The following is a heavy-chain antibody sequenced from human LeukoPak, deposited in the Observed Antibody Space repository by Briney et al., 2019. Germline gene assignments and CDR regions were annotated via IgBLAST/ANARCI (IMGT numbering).Heavy chain of an antibody. V-gene: IGHV3-30-3*01. Sequence: PGMSLKLSCAASGFTFSNSAMHWVRQAPGKGLEWVAVISHNGGNTYYADSVRGRFTISRDNAKNSLYLQMNSLRAEDTAVYYCARDSEIYCSGGSCYPHYWGQGTLVTVSS. CDR3: ARDSEIYCSGGSCYPHY. J-gene: IGHJ4*02. CDR1: GFTFSNSA. CDR2: ISHNGGNT. D-gene: IGHD2-15*01.